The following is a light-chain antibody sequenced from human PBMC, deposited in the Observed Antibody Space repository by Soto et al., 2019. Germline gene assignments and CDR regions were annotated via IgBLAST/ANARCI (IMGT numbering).Light chain of an antibody. V-gene: IGKV3-15*01. J-gene: IGKJ4*01. Sequence: EVVMTQSPATLSVSPGEGVTLSCRASQGIGDSLAWYQHKPGQTPRLLIYDTSTRATGVPARFSGSRSGPDSPPTSSRLQSEDFAIYYCQHYNSCPLTFGGGTKVESK. CDR3: QHYNSCPLT. CDR2: DTS. CDR1: QGIGDS.